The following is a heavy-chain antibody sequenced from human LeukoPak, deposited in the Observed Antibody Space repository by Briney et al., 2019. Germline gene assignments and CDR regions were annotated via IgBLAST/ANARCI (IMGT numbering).Heavy chain of an antibody. CDR1: GYTFTSYY. D-gene: IGHD5-18*01. V-gene: IGHV1-46*04. Sequence: ASVKVSCKASGYTFTSYYMHWVRQAPGQGLEWMGIINPSGGSTSYAQKLQGRVTMTRDPSRSTVYMELSSLRSEDTAVYYCARDIPVGYSYALDYWGQGTLFTVSS. J-gene: IGHJ4*02. CDR2: INPSGGST. CDR3: ARDIPVGYSYALDY.